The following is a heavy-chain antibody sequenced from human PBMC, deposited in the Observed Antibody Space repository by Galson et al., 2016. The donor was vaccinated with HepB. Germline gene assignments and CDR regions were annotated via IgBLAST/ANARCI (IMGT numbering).Heavy chain of an antibody. CDR3: ARSLNDFGVVIRSDYYAMDV. Sequence: SVKVSCKASGYTLKSYYMHWVRQAPGQRLEGMGIINPSGGSTTYARRFQGRVTMTRDTSTSTVYMELSSLRSEDTAVYYCARSLNDFGVVIRSDYYAMDVWGQGTTVTVSS. D-gene: IGHD3-3*01. V-gene: IGHV1-46*02. J-gene: IGHJ6*02. CDR1: GYTLKSYY. CDR2: INPSGGST.